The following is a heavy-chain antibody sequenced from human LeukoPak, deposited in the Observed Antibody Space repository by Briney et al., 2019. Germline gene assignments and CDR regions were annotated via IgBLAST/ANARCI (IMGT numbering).Heavy chain of an antibody. CDR2: VSVSGGST. J-gene: IGHJ4*02. V-gene: IGHV3-23*01. D-gene: IGHD1-26*01. CDR3: AKGGGSYSTPLDY. Sequence: PGGSLRLSCAASGFTFSRYALNWARQAPGKGLEWVSTVSVSGGSTYYADSVKGRFTISRDNSKNTLYLQMNSLRAEDTAVYYCAKGGGSYSTPLDYWGQGTLVTVSS. CDR1: GFTFSRYA.